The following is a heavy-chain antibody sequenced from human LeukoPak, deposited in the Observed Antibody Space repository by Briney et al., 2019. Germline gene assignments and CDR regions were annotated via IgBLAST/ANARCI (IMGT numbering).Heavy chain of an antibody. CDR1: GYTFTGYY. V-gene: IGHV1-2*02. D-gene: IGHD2-2*01. CDR2: INPNSGGT. Sequence: ASVKVSCRASGYTFTGYYMHWVRQAPGQGLEWMGWINPNSGGTNYAQKFQGRVTMTRDTSISTAYMELSRLRSDDTAVYYCARDVGYCSSTSRRDYWGQGTLVTVSS. CDR3: ARDVGYCSSTSRRDY. J-gene: IGHJ4*02.